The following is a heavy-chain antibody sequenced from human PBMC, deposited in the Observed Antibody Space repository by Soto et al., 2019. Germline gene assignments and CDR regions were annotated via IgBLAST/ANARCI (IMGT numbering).Heavy chain of an antibody. V-gene: IGHV4-4*02. Sequence: QVQLQESGPGLVKPSGTLSLTCAVSGGSISSSHWWTWVRQSPGKGLEYIGEISHSGTSNSNPSLKSRVTLSVDTSKNHFSLTLISVTDADTAVYYCARVVLTITRGAFDAWGQGTLVIVSS. D-gene: IGHD3-9*01. CDR1: GGSISSSHW. CDR2: ISHSGTS. CDR3: ARVVLTITRGAFDA. J-gene: IGHJ3*01.